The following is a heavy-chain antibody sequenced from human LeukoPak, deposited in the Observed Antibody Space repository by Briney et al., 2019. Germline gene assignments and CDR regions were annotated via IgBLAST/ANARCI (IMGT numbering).Heavy chain of an antibody. Sequence: GGSLRLSCAASGFIFSSNSMNWVRQAPGKGLEWVSSISSSSSYIYYADSVKGRFIISRDNAKNSLYLQMNSLRADDTAVYYCTRGGGWYVVDYWGQGTLVTVSS. CDR3: TRGGGWYVVDY. J-gene: IGHJ4*02. CDR1: GFIFSSNS. D-gene: IGHD6-19*01. V-gene: IGHV3-21*01. CDR2: ISSSSSYI.